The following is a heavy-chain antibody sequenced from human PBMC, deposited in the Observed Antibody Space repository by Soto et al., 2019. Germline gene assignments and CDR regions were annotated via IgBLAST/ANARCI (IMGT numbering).Heavy chain of an antibody. CDR3: VKSRGGNNFDFFD. J-gene: IGHJ4*02. D-gene: IGHD5-12*01. CDR2: IIPIFGTA. Sequence: GASVKVSCKASGGTFSSYAISWVRQAPGQGLEWMGGIIPIFGTANYAQKFQGRFTISRDNSKNTLYLQMSSLSADDTAVYYCVKSRGGNNFDFFDWGQGALVTVSS. V-gene: IGHV1-69*05. CDR1: GGTFSSYA.